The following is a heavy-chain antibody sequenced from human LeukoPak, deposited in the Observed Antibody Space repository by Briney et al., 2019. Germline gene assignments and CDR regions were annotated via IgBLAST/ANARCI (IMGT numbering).Heavy chain of an antibody. Sequence: GGSLRLSCAASGFTFSSYSMNWVRQAPGEGLEWVSSISSSSSYIYYAESVKGRFTISRDNAKNSLYLQMNSLRAEDTAVYYCARDSDYDSSGYSNWGQGTLVTVSS. CDR3: ARDSDYDSSGYSN. CDR1: GFTFSSYS. J-gene: IGHJ4*01. D-gene: IGHD3-22*01. V-gene: IGHV3-21*01. CDR2: ISSSSSYI.